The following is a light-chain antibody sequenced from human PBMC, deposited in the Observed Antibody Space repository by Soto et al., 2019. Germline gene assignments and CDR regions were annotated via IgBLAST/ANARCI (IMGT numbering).Light chain of an antibody. CDR1: SSNVGSYKL. Sequence: QSVLTQPASVSGSPGQSITISCTGTSSNVGSYKLVSWYQQHPGKAPKLMIFEVNKRPSGVSNRFSGSKSGNTASLTISGLKVEDEADYYCCSSGGSPTYVFGTGTQLTVL. V-gene: IGLV2-23*02. CDR3: CSSGGSPTYV. CDR2: EVN. J-gene: IGLJ1*01.